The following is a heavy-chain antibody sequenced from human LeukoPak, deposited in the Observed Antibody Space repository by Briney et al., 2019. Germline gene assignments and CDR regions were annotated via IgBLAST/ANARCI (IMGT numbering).Heavy chain of an antibody. CDR3: ARDQGYASVPPFDY. CDR1: GYTFTSYG. J-gene: IGHJ4*02. D-gene: IGHD2-8*01. Sequence: GASVKVSFTSSGYTFTSYGISWVRQAPGQGLEWMGWISAYNGNTNYAQKLQGRVTMTTDTSTSTAYMELRSLRSDDTAVYYCARDQGYASVPPFDYWGQGTLVTVSS. CDR2: ISAYNGNT. V-gene: IGHV1-18*01.